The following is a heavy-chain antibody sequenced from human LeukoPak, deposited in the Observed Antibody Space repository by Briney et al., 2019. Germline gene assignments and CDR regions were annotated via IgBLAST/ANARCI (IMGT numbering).Heavy chain of an antibody. Sequence: SETLSLTCTVSGYSISSGYYWGWIRQPPGKGLEWIGSFYHSASTHYNPSLKSRVTISVDKSKNQFSLKLSSVTAADTAVYYCARDGNYGDSGHDGFDIWGQGKMVTVSS. J-gene: IGHJ3*02. D-gene: IGHD4-17*01. V-gene: IGHV4-38-2*02. CDR3: ARDGNYGDSGHDGFDI. CDR2: FYHSAST. CDR1: GYSISSGYY.